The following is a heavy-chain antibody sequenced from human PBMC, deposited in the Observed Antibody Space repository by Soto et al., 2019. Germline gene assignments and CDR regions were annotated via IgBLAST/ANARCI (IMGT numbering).Heavy chain of an antibody. J-gene: IGHJ6*02. Sequence: ASVKVSCKASGYTFTNYCISWVRQATGQGLEWMGWINTYNGNTNHAQKLQGRVTMTRNTSTSTAYMELRSLRSDDTAVYYCARGRLGDGMDVWGQGTTVTVSS. CDR2: INTYNGNT. D-gene: IGHD1-26*01. CDR1: GYTFTNYC. V-gene: IGHV1-18*01. CDR3: ARGRLGDGMDV.